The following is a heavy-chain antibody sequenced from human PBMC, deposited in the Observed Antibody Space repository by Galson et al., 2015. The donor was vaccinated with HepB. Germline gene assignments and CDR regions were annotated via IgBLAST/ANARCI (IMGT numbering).Heavy chain of an antibody. V-gene: IGHV4-61*02. J-gene: IGHJ6*03. Sequence: TLSLTCTVSGGSISSGSYYWSWIRQPAGKGLEWIGRIYTSGSTNYNPSLKSRVTMSVDTSKNQFSLKLSSVTAADTAVYYCARGLGAAAGTVGYYYYYYMDVWGKGTTVTVSS. CDR3: ARGLGAAAGTVGYYYYYYMDV. CDR1: GGSISSGSYY. D-gene: IGHD6-13*01. CDR2: IYTSGST.